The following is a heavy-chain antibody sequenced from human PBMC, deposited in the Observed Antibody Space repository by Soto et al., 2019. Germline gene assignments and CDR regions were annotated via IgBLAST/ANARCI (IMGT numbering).Heavy chain of an antibody. CDR2: IWYDGSNK. Sequence: GGSLRLSCAASGFTFSTYGMHWVRQAPGKGQEWVAVIWYDGSNKYYVDSVKGRFTISRDNSKNTLYLQMNSLRAEDTAVYYWARDSAVVTAILDYWGKGTLVSVSS. J-gene: IGHJ4*02. D-gene: IGHD2-21*02. CDR3: ARDSAVVTAILDY. CDR1: GFTFSTYG. V-gene: IGHV3-33*01.